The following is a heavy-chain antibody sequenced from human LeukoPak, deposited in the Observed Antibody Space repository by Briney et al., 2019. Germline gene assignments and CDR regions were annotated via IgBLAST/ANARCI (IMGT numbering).Heavy chain of an antibody. J-gene: IGHJ4*02. CDR2: INSDGSHT. CDR1: GLNFTGYW. V-gene: IGHV3-74*01. D-gene: IGHD5-18*01. Sequence: GGSLRLSCTASGLNFTGYWMHWIRQAPGKGLVWVSRINSDGSHTDYADSVKGRITVSRDNAKNSQYLQMSSLRADDTAVYYCARAVYGYFDFWGQGILVTVSS. CDR3: ARAVYGYFDF.